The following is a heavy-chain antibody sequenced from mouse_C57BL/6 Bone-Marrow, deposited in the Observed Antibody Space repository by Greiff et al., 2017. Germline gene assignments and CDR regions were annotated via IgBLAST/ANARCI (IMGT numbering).Heavy chain of an antibody. CDR3: AREGYGSSWFAY. Sequence: EVQLQQSGPELVKPGASVKISCKASGYTFTDYYMNWVKQSPGKSLAWIGDINPNNGGTSYNQKFKGKATLTVDKSSSTAYMELRSLTSEDSAVYYCAREGYGSSWFAYWGQGTLVTVSA. V-gene: IGHV1-26*01. CDR2: INPNNGGT. CDR1: GYTFTDYY. D-gene: IGHD1-1*01. J-gene: IGHJ3*01.